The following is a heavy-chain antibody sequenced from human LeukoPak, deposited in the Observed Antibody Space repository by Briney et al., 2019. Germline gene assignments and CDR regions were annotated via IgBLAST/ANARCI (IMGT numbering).Heavy chain of an antibody. CDR2: IYTSGST. D-gene: IGHD2-15*01. J-gene: IGHJ4*02. CDR3: ARGSEILDY. CDR1: GGSISSGSYY. Sequence: SQTLSLTCTVSGGSISSGSYYWSWIQQPAGKGLEWIGRIYTSGSTNYNPSLKSRVTISVDTSKNQFSLKLSSVTAADTAVYYCARGSEILDYWGQGTLVTVSS. V-gene: IGHV4-61*02.